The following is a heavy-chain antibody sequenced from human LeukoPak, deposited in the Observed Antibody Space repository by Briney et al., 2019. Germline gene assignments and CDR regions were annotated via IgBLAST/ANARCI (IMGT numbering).Heavy chain of an antibody. CDR3: ARGDYYDSSGFYHDAFDI. V-gene: IGHV3-7*01. CDR1: GFTFSDYW. CDR2: IKQDGSEK. J-gene: IGHJ3*02. Sequence: GGSLRLSCAASGFTFSDYWMSWVRQAPGKGLEWVANIKQDGSEKYYVDSVKGRFTISRDNPKNSLYLQMNSLRAEDTAVYYCARGDYYDSSGFYHDAFDIWGQGTMVTVSS. D-gene: IGHD3-22*01.